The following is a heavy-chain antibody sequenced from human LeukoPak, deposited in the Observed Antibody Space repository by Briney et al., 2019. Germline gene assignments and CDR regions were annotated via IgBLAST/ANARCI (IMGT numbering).Heavy chain of an antibody. J-gene: IGHJ4*02. Sequence: PSGALSLTCTVSGDSINSLDLWSWVRQPPGKGLEWIGEMYLSGTTHSNPSVKSRVTISIDKSKNQFFLNLSSVTAADTAVYYCAGLVGRYSSGLYYYYFDYWGQGTLVTVSS. CDR2: MYLSGTT. V-gene: IGHV4-4*02. D-gene: IGHD3-22*01. CDR3: AGLVGRYSSGLYYYYFDY. CDR1: GDSINSLDL.